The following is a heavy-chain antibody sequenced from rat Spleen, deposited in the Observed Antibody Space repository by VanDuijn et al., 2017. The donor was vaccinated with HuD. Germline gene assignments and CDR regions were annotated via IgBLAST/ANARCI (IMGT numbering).Heavy chain of an antibody. J-gene: IGHJ3*01. Sequence: EVQLVESGGGLVQPGRSLKLSCAASGFTFSDYYMAWVRQAPKKGLEWVASISYEGSSTYYGDSVKGRFTISRDNAKSTLYLQMNSLRSEDTATYYCARHRIVYFAYWGQGTLVTVSS. D-gene: IGHD4-4*01. CDR3: ARHRIVYFAY. V-gene: IGHV5-22*01. CDR2: ISYEGSST. CDR1: GFTFSDYY.